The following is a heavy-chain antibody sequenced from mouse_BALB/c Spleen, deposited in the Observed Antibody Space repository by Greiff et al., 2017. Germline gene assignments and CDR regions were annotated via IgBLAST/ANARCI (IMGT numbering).Heavy chain of an antibody. V-gene: IGHV5-12-1*01. CDR1: GFAFSSYD. D-gene: IGHD2-2*01. J-gene: IGHJ4*01. CDR3: ARRGYDPWRYAMDY. CDR2: ISSGGGST. Sequence: EVQLVESGGGLVKPGGSLKLSCAASGFAFSSYDMSWVRQTPEKRLEWVAYISSGGGSTYYPDTVKGRFTISRDNAKNTLYLQMSSLKSEDTAMYYCARRGYDPWRYAMDYWGQGTSVTVSS.